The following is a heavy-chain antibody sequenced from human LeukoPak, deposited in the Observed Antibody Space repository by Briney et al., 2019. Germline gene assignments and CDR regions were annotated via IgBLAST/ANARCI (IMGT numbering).Heavy chain of an antibody. CDR3: AKDPYSGSYGPYYYYYMDV. V-gene: IGHV3-21*06. CDR1: GFTFSSYS. D-gene: IGHD1-26*01. J-gene: IGHJ6*03. CDR2: ITSSSSYI. Sequence: GGSLRLSCAASGFTFSSYSMNWVRQAPGKGPEWVSSITSSSSYIYYADSVKGRFTISRDNAKNSLYLQMDSLRVEDTAVYYCAKDPYSGSYGPYYYYYMDVWGKGTTVTISS.